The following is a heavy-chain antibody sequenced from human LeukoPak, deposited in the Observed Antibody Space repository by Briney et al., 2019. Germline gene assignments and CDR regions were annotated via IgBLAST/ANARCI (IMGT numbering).Heavy chain of an antibody. CDR1: GGTFSSYG. CDR2: IIFGTT. J-gene: IGHJ3*02. D-gene: IGHD3-10*01. CDR3: ARGVFGADDVFDI. Sequence: SVKVSCKASGGTFSSYGISWVRQARGQGLEWMGGIIFGTTNYAQKFQGRVTITTDEPTSTAYMELRSLRSEDTAVYFCARGVFGADDVFDIWGQGTIVTVSS. V-gene: IGHV1-69*05.